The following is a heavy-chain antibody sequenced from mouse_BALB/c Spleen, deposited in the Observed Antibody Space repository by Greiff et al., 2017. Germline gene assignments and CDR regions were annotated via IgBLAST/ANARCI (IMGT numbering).Heavy chain of an antibody. D-gene: IGHD2-1*01. Sequence: EVQLQQSGTVLARPGSSVKMSCKASGYSFTSYWMHWVKQRPGQGLEWIGAIYPGNSDTSYNQKFKGKAKLTAVTSASTAYMELSSLTNEDSAVYYCTRGGGKGAMDYWGQGTSVTVSS. V-gene: IGHV1-5*01. J-gene: IGHJ4*01. CDR1: GYSFTSYW. CDR3: TRGGGKGAMDY. CDR2: IYPGNSDT.